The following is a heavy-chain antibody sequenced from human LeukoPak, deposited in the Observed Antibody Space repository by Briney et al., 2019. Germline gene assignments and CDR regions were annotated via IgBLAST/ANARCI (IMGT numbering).Heavy chain of an antibody. CDR2: IYYSGST. Sequence: PSETLSLTCTVSGGSISSYYWSWIRQPPGKGLEWIGYIYYSGSTNYNPSLKSRVTISVDTSKNQFSLKLSSVTAADTAVYYCARGGARGRRFDYWGQGTLVTVSS. V-gene: IGHV4-59*08. CDR3: ARGGARGRRFDY. D-gene: IGHD2-15*01. CDR1: GGSISSYY. J-gene: IGHJ4*02.